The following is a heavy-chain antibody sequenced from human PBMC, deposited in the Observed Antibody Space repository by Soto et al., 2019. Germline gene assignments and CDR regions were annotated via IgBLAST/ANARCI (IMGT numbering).Heavy chain of an antibody. CDR1: GFTFSSYP. CDR2: IARDRIEK. D-gene: IGHD2-15*01. Sequence: GGSLRLSCAASGFTFSSYPIHWVRQAPGQGLEWVAIIARDRIEKHYADSVKSRFTISRDNSKNTLYLQMRNLRDEEKTMYFCAREEIAAYFKNWGLGTLVTVSS. J-gene: IGHJ4*01. CDR3: AREEIAAYFKN. V-gene: IGHV3-30-3*01.